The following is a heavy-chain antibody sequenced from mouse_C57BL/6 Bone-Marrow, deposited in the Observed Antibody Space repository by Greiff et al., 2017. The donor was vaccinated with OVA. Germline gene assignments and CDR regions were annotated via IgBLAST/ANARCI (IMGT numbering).Heavy chain of an antibody. CDR1: GYTFTDYE. D-gene: IGHD1-1*01. CDR3: TRSPLYCGSRPSYYDV. J-gene: IGHJ1*03. CDR2: IDPETGGT. V-gene: IGHV1-15*01. Sequence: QVQLKESGAELVRPGASVTLSCKASGYTFTDYEMHWVKQTPVHGLEWIGAIDPETGGTAYNQKFKGKAILTADKSSSTAYMELRSLTSEDSAVYYCTRSPLYCGSRPSYYDVWGTGTTVTVSS.